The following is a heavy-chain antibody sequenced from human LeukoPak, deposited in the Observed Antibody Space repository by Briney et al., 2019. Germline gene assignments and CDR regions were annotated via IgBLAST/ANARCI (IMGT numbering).Heavy chain of an antibody. CDR3: ARVAQKLERIAVAGTSEWRANWYFDL. D-gene: IGHD6-19*01. J-gene: IGHJ2*01. CDR1: GGSFSGYY. CDR2: IYYSGST. Sequence: SETLSLTCAVYGGSFSGYYWSWIRQPPGKGLEWIGYIYYSGSTNYNPSLKSRVTISVDTSKNQFSLKLSSVTAADTAVYYCARVAQKLERIAVAGTSEWRANWYFDLWGRGTLVTVSS. V-gene: IGHV4-59*01.